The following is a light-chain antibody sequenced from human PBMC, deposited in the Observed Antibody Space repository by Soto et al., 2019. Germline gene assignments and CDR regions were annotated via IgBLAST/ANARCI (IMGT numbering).Light chain of an antibody. Sequence: DIQMTQSPSSLSASVGDRVTITCRASQSISSYLNWYQQKPGKAPKLLIYAASSLQSGVPSRFSVSGYGTDFTLAISRLQPEDFATYYCQQSYSTPFPFGPGTKVDIK. V-gene: IGKV1-39*01. CDR1: QSISSY. CDR2: AAS. CDR3: QQSYSTPFP. J-gene: IGKJ3*01.